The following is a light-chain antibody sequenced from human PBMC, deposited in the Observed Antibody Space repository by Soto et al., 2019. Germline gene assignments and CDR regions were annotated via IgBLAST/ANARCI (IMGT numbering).Light chain of an antibody. CDR2: SNS. CDR3: AAWDDSLNGYV. CDR1: SPNIGSNI. V-gene: IGLV1-44*01. J-gene: IGLJ1*01. Sequence: ALTQPPSASGTPGQRVTISCSGSSPNIGSNIVNWYQQLPGTAPKLLIYSNSQRPSGVPDRFSGSKSGTSASLAIRGLQSDDEADYYCAAWDDSLNGYVFGTGTKVTVL.